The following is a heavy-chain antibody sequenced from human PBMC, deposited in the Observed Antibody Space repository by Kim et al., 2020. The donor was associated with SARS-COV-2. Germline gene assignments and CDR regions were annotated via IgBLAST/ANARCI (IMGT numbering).Heavy chain of an antibody. D-gene: IGHD3-22*01. V-gene: IGHV3-43*02. Sequence: GGSQRLSCAASGFTFDDYAMHWVRQAPGKGLEWVSLISGDGGSTYYADSVKGRFTISRDNSKNSLYLQMNSLRTEDTALYYCAKAPIWYDSSGYPGGMDVWGQGTTVTVSS. J-gene: IGHJ6*02. CDR1: GFTFDDYA. CDR3: AKAPIWYDSSGYPGGMDV. CDR2: ISGDGGST.